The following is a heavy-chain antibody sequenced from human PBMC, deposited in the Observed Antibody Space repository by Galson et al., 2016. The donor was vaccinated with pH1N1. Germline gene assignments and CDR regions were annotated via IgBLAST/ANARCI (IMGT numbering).Heavy chain of an antibody. CDR1: GYTFTSYY. V-gene: IGHV1-46*01. J-gene: IGHJ5*02. CDR2: ITPTGGRT. CDR3: ARAPYCSNATCYSVWFDP. D-gene: IGHD2-2*02. Sequence: CKASGYTFTSYYMHWVRQAPGQGLEWMGIITPTGGRTSYAQKFKDRVAMTSDTSTSTVYMELNSLRSEDTAVYYCARAPYCSNATCYSVWFDPWGQGTPVTVSS.